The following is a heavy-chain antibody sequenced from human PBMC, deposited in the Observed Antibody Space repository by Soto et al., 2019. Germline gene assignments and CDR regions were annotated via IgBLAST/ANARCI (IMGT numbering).Heavy chain of an antibody. CDR2: INHSGST. CDR1: GGSFSGYY. CDR3: ARGDYDFWSGYWDYYYYYGMDV. V-gene: IGHV4-34*01. D-gene: IGHD3-3*01. J-gene: IGHJ6*02. Sequence: SETLSLTCAVYGGSFSGYYWSWIRQPPGKGLECIGEINHSGSTNYNPSLKSRVTISVDTSKNQFSLKLSSVTAADTAVYYCARGDYDFWSGYWDYYYYYGMDVWGQGTTVTVS.